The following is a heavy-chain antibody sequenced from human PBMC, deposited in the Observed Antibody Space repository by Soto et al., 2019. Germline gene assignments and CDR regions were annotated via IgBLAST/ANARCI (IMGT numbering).Heavy chain of an antibody. CDR2: ISYDGSNK. CDR3: AKQRGMSSSSPFDY. V-gene: IGHV3-30*18. CDR1: GFSYG. D-gene: IGHD6-6*01. J-gene: IGHJ4*02. Sequence: GGFLRLSCAAPGFSYGMHLGRQAPGKGLEWVAVISYDGSNKYYSDSVKGRFTISRDISKNTLYLQMNSLRPEDTAVYYCAKQRGMSSSSPFDYWGQGTLVTVSS.